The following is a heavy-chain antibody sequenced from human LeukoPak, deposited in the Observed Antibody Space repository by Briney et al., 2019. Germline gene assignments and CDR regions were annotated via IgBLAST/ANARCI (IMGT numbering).Heavy chain of an antibody. V-gene: IGHV3-21*01. J-gene: IGHJ4*02. CDR2: ISSSSSYI. Sequence: PGGSLRLSCATSGFTFSSYSMNWARQAPGKGLEWVSSISSSSSYIYYADSVKGRFTISRDNAKNSLYLQMNSLRAEDTAVYYCARVYDSSGYYLPPFDYWGQGTLVTVSS. CDR3: ARVYDSSGYYLPPFDY. D-gene: IGHD3-22*01. CDR1: GFTFSSYS.